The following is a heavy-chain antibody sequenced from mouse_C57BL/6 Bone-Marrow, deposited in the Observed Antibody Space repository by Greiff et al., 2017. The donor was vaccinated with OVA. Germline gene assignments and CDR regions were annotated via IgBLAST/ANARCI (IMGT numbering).Heavy chain of an antibody. D-gene: IGHD3-3*01. Sequence: QVQLKESGPGILQPSQTLSLTCSFSGFSLSTFGMGVGWIRQPSGKGLEWLAHIWWDDDKYYNPALKSRLTISKDTSKNQGFLKIAKVDTADTATYYCARIAEGDVDCDYWGQGTTLTVSS. CDR3: ARIAEGDVDCDY. J-gene: IGHJ2*01. CDR2: IWWDDDK. CDR1: GFSLSTFGMG. V-gene: IGHV8-8*01.